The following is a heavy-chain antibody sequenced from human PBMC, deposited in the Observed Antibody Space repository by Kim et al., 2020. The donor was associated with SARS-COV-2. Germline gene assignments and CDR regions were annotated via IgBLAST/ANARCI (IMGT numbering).Heavy chain of an antibody. J-gene: IGHJ6*02. V-gene: IGHV1-69*04. Sequence: SVKVSCKASGGTFSSYAISWVRQAPGQGLEWMGRIIPILGIANYAQKFQGRVTITADKSTSTAYMELSSLRSEDTAVYYCARDEVLVARPNYYYGMDVWGQGTTVPVSS. CDR1: GGTFSSYA. CDR2: IIPILGIA. D-gene: IGHD6-6*01. CDR3: ARDEVLVARPNYYYGMDV.